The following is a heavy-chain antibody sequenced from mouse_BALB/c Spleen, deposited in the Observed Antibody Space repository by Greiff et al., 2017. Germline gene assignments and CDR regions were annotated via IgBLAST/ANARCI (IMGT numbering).Heavy chain of an antibody. V-gene: IGHV2-9*02. D-gene: IGHD2-1*01. CDR1: GFSLTSYG. CDR3: ARDGNYYAMDY. J-gene: IGHJ4*01. Sequence: VHLVESGPGLVAPSQSLSITCTVSGFSLTSYGVHWVRQPPGKGLEWLGVIWAGGSTNYNSALMSRLSISKDNTKSQVFLIMNSLQTDDTAMYYCARDGNYYAMDYWGQGTSVTVSS. CDR2: IWAGGST.